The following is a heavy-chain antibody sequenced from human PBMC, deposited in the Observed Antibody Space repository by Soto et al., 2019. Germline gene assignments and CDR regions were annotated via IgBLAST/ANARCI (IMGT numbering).Heavy chain of an antibody. Sequence: QVQLQQWGAGLLKPSETLSLTCAVYGGSFSGYYWSWIRQPPGKGLEWIGEINHSGSTNYNPSLKRRVTRSVDTSKNQFSLKLSSVTAADTAVYYCARGQRARVGYFDYWGQGTLVTVSS. V-gene: IGHV4-34*01. CDR2: INHSGST. D-gene: IGHD5-18*01. CDR3: ARGQRARVGYFDY. CDR1: GGSFSGYY. J-gene: IGHJ4*02.